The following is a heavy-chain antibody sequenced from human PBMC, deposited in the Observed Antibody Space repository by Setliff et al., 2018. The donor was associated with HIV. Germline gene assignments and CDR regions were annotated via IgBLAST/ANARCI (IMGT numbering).Heavy chain of an antibody. CDR3: ARVSSRGGVRGVITFDY. J-gene: IGHJ4*02. CDR2: IYYSGST. D-gene: IGHD3-10*01. V-gene: IGHV4-31*03. Sequence: PSETLSLTCTVSGGSISSGGYYWSWIRQHPGKGLAWIGYIYYSGSTYYNPSLKSRVTISVDTSKNQFSLKLSCGTAADTAVSYWARVSSRGGVRGVITFDYWGQGTLVTVSS. CDR1: GGSISSGGYY.